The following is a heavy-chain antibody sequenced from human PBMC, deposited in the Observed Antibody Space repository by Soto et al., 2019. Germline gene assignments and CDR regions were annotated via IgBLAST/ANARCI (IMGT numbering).Heavy chain of an antibody. CDR1: GGTFSSYA. Sequence: QVQLVQSGAEVKKPGSSVKVSCKASGGTFSSYAISWVRQAPGQGLEWMGGIIPIFGTANYAQKFQGRVTVVADESTGVAYRELSSLSAEDAAVYYCASEIVYGGDTMIARWGQGTLVTVSS. J-gene: IGHJ4*02. V-gene: IGHV1-69*12. CDR3: ASEIVYGGDTMIAR. CDR2: IIPIFGTA. D-gene: IGHD3-22*01.